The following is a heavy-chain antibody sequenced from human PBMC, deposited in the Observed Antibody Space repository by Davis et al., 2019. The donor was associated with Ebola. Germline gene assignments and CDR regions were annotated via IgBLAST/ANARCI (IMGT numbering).Heavy chain of an antibody. V-gene: IGHV4-34*01. D-gene: IGHD5-18*01. CDR1: GGSFSGYY. CDR3: ARGLHWFDP. J-gene: IGHJ5*02. CDR2: INHSGRT. Sequence: MPSETLSLTFAVYGGSFSGYYWTWIRQPPGKGLEWIGEINHSGRTNYNPSLKSRVTISVDTSKNQFSLKLNSVTAADTAVYYCARGLHWFDPWGQGTLVTVSS.